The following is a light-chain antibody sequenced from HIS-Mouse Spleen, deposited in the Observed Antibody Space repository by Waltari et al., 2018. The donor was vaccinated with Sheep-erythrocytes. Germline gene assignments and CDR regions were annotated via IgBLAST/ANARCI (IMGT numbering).Light chain of an antibody. CDR2: EVS. CDR1: RSDGGGYNY. J-gene: IGLJ3*02. V-gene: IGLV2-8*01. CDR3: SSYAGSNNWV. Sequence: QSALTQPPSASGSPGQSVTISCTGTRSDGGGYNYVSWYQQHPGKAPTLMIYEVSKRPSGVPDRFSGSKSGNTASLTVSGLQAEDEADYYCSSYAGSNNWVFGGGTKLTVL.